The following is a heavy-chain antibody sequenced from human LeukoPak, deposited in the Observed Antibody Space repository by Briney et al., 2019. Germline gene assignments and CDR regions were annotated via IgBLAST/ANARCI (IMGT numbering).Heavy chain of an antibody. CDR1: GFTFSSYW. D-gene: IGHD5-24*01. CDR3: TRRIELAEMATISGLFDY. V-gene: IGHV3-73*01. Sequence: GGSLRLSCAASGFTFSSYWMHWVRQASGKGLEWVGRIRSKANSYATAYAASVKGRFTISRDDSKNTAYLQMNSLKTEDTAVYYCTRRIELAEMATISGLFDYWGQGTLVTVSS. CDR2: IRSKANSYAT. J-gene: IGHJ4*02.